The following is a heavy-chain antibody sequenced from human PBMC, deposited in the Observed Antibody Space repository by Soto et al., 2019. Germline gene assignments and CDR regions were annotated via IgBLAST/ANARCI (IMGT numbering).Heavy chain of an antibody. V-gene: IGHV3-23*01. D-gene: IGHD5-18*01. CDR2: ISGSGDRT. J-gene: IGHJ4*02. CDR3: VKERSGHSYADS. CDR1: GFTLSIYA. Sequence: EVQLLESGGGLVQPGGSLRLSCAASGFTLSIYAMSWLRQPPGKGLEWVSAISGSGDRTYYADSVKGRFTISRDNSKNTLYLQMNSLRAEDSAVYYCVKERSGHSYADSWGQGTLVTVSS.